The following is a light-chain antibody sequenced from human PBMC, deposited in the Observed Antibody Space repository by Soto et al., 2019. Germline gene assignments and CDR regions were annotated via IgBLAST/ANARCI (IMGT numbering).Light chain of an antibody. CDR1: QSVSSN. Sequence: EIVMTQSPATLSVSPGERATLSCRASQSVSSNLAWYQQKPGQAPRLLIYGASTRATGIPARFSGSGSGTEFTLTISSLQSEDFAVYYCQQYNNLAWTCGQGPKVEIK. CDR2: GAS. CDR3: QQYNNLAWT. V-gene: IGKV3-15*01. J-gene: IGKJ1*01.